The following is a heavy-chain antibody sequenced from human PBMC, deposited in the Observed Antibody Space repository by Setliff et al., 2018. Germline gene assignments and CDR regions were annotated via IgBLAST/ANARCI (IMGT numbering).Heavy chain of an antibody. J-gene: IGHJ3*01. Sequence: PGESLKISCKGSGYTFSNYWVGWARQMPGKGLEWMGVIYAGDSDTRYSPSFQGQVTFSADKSISTAYLQWSTLKASDTAMYYCARLGSSSWYNDVFDFWGPGTMVTVSS. V-gene: IGHV5-51*01. CDR3: ARLGSSSWYNDVFDF. CDR2: IYAGDSDT. D-gene: IGHD6-13*01. CDR1: GYTFSNYW.